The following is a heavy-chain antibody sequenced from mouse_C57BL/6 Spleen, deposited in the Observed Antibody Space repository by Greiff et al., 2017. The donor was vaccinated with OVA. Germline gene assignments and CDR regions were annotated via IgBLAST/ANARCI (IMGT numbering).Heavy chain of an antibody. V-gene: IGHV1-9*01. CDR1: GYTFTGYW. J-gene: IGHJ4*01. CDR2: ILPGSGST. Sequence: QVQLKESGAELMKPGASVKLSCKATGYTFTGYWIEWVKQRPGHGLEWIGEILPGSGSTNYNEKFKGKATFTADTSSNTAYMQLSSLTTEDSAIYYCARKREYYEYDGYAMDYWGQGTSVTVSS. CDR3: ARKREYYEYDGYAMDY. D-gene: IGHD2-4*01.